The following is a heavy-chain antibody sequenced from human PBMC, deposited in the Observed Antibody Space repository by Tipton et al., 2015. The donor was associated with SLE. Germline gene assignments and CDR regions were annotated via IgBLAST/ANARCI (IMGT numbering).Heavy chain of an antibody. CDR2: MSGSGGST. Sequence: LSLTCAASGFTFSTYAMSWVRQAPGKGLEWVSAMSGSGGSTYYADSVKGRFTISRDYSKNTLYLQMNSLRADDTAVYYCAKARYSSGWYVFDYWGQGTLVTVSS. V-gene: IGHV3-23*01. D-gene: IGHD6-19*01. CDR3: AKARYSSGWYVFDY. CDR1: GFTFSTYA. J-gene: IGHJ4*02.